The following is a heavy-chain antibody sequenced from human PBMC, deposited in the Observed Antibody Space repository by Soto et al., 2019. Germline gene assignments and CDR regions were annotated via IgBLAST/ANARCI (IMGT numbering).Heavy chain of an antibody. CDR2: IDNRGDT. D-gene: IGHD6-25*01. CDR1: GGSVNSGGHY. Sequence: QVQLQESGPALVRPSETLFLTCNVSGGSVNSGGHYWSWIRQPPGRGLEWIGYIDNRGDTKDNPSLKSRVPMSVDTSKNQFSLKVSSVTAADTAVYYCARGHSYGGYAFWGQGSLITVSS. J-gene: IGHJ4*02. CDR3: ARGHSYGGYAF. V-gene: IGHV4-61*08.